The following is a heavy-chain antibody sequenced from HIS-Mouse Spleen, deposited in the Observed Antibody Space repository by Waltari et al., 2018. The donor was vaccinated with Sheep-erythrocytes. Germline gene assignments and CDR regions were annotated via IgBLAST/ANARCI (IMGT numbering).Heavy chain of an antibody. CDR1: GFTFSSYW. J-gene: IGHJ4*02. D-gene: IGHD7-27*01. V-gene: IGHV3-7*01. CDR3: ARARVTGDY. Sequence: EVQLVESGGGLVQPGGSLRLSCAASGFTFSSYWMSWVRQAPGKGLGWVDKIKQEGREKCYVDSVKGRFTISRDNAKNSLYLQMNSLRAEDTAVYYCARARVTGDYWGQGTLVTVSS. CDR2: IKQEGREK.